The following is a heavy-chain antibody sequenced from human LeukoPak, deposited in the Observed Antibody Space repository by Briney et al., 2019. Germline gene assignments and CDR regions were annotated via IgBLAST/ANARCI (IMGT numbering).Heavy chain of an antibody. CDR3: ARDSRRDGYNYQDRSSYYFDY. D-gene: IGHD5-24*01. CDR1: GFTVSSNY. CDR2: IYSGGST. Sequence: GSLRLSCAASGFTVSSNYMSWVRQAPGKGLEWVSVIYSGGSTYYADSVKGRFTISRDNSKNTLYLQMNSLRAEDTAVYYCARDSRRDGYNYQDRSSYYFDYWGQGTLVTVSS. V-gene: IGHV3-53*01. J-gene: IGHJ4*02.